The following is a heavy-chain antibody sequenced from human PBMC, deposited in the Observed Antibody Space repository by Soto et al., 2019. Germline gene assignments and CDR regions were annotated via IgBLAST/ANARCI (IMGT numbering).Heavy chain of an antibody. Sequence: QVQLQESGPGLVKPSETLSLTCTVSGGSLSRYFWSWIRQPPGKGLEWIGDINYSGSTNYNPSLKGRVTISVDTSKNQFSLNLRSATAADTAVYYCAREAVKDDFWSGYYSPYYYYCLDVWGKGTTVTVSS. CDR1: GGSLSRYF. J-gene: IGHJ6*03. V-gene: IGHV4-59*01. CDR3: AREAVKDDFWSGYYSPYYYYCLDV. D-gene: IGHD3-3*01. CDR2: INYSGST.